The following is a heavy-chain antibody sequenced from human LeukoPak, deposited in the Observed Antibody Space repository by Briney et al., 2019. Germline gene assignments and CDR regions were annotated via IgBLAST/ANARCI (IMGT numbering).Heavy chain of an antibody. V-gene: IGHV1-2*06. J-gene: IGHJ3*02. D-gene: IGHD5-24*01. Sequence: ASVKVSCKASGYTFTGYFMNWVRQAPGQGLEWMGRINPNNGGTNYAQNFQVRVTMTRDTSISTAYTELSGLRSENTAVYYCARVGDGLNDAFDIWGQGTMVTVSS. CDR3: ARVGDGLNDAFDI. CDR1: GYTFTGYF. CDR2: INPNNGGT.